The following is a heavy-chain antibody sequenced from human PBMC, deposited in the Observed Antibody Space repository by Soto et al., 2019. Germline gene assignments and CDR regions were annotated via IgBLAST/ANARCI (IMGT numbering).Heavy chain of an antibody. CDR3: ARGSGTTGPLKVPFDY. Sequence: PGGSLRLSCAASGFTFSSYSMNWVRQAPGKGLEWVSYISSSSSTIYYADSVKGRFTISRDNAKNSLYLQMNSLRDEDTAVYYCARGSGTTGPLKVPFDYWGQGTLVTVSS. CDR1: GFTFSSYS. CDR2: ISSSSSTI. D-gene: IGHD1-7*01. V-gene: IGHV3-48*02. J-gene: IGHJ4*02.